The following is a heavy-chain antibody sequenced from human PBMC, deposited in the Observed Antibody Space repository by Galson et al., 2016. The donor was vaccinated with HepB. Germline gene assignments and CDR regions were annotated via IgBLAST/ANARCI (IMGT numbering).Heavy chain of an antibody. CDR2: IYYSGST. CDR1: GGSISSSSYY. D-gene: IGHD6-13*01. CDR3: ARRGSSWDPTYFDY. Sequence: SETLSLTCTVSGGSISSSSYYWGWIRQPPGKGLEWIGSIYYSGSTYYNPSLKSRVTISVDTSKNQFSLKLSSVTAADTAVYYCARRGSSWDPTYFDYWGQGTLVTVSS. J-gene: IGHJ4*02. V-gene: IGHV4-39*01.